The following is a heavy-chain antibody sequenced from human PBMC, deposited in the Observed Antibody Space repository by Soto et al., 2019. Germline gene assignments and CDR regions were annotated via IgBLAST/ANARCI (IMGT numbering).Heavy chain of an antibody. CDR2: IHYTGST. CDR1: GGSMSRYY. J-gene: IGHJ5*02. D-gene: IGHD1-1*01. V-gene: IGHV4-59*01. CDR3: ARDLTISSTDGPLDP. Sequence: SETLSLTCTVSGGSMSRYYWTWIRQPPGKGLEWIGNIHYTGSTNYNPSLKSRVTILLGTSTSQFSLKVSSVTAADTAVYYCARDLTISSTDGPLDPWGHGTLVTVSA.